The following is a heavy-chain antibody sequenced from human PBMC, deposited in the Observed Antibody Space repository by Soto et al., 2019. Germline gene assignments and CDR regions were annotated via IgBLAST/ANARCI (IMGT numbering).Heavy chain of an antibody. Sequence: SETLSLTCTVSGGSISSYYWSWIRQPPGKGLEWIGYIYYSGSTNYNPSLKSRVTISVDTSKNQFSLKLSSVTAADTAVYYCARSGLVVAGTVAFDIWGQGTMVTV. CDR3: ARSGLVVAGTVAFDI. J-gene: IGHJ3*02. CDR2: IYYSGST. D-gene: IGHD6-19*01. V-gene: IGHV4-59*08. CDR1: GGSISSYY.